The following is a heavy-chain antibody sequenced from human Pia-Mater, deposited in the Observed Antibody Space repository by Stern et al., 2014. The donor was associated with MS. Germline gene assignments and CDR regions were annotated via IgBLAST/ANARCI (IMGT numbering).Heavy chain of an antibody. D-gene: IGHD3-10*01. CDR3: ARAISAMVRGVTDY. CDR1: GFTFSSYW. V-gene: IGHV3-74*02. CDR2: IDRDGSTT. Sequence: VQLVESGGGLPGGSLRLSCAASGFTFSSYWMHWVRQAPGKGLVWVSRIDRDGSTTSYEDSVKGRFTISRDNAKNTVYLQMNSLRAEDTAVYYCARAISAMVRGVTDYWGQGTLVTVSS. J-gene: IGHJ4*02.